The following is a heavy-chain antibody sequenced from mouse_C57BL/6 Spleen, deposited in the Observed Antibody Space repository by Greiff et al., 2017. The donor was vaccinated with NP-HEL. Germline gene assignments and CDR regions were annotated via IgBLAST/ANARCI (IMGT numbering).Heavy chain of an antibody. J-gene: IGHJ2*01. CDR3: ARWGTTVNYFDY. Sequence: VQLVESGPELVKPGASVKISCKASGYAFSSSWMNWVKQRPGKGLEWIGRIYPGDGDTNYNGKFKGKATLTADKSSSTAYMQLSSLTSEDSAVYFCARWGTTVNYFDYWGQGTTLTVSS. CDR2: IYPGDGDT. D-gene: IGHD1-1*01. CDR1: GYAFSSSW. V-gene: IGHV1-82*01.